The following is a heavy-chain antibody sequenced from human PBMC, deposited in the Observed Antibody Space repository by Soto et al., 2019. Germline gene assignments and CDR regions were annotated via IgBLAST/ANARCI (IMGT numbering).Heavy chain of an antibody. V-gene: IGHV4-4*07. J-gene: IGHJ4*02. D-gene: IGHD5-12*01. CDR1: GGSINTFY. CDR3: AREGSYSAYNFAHGIQLWYFDF. Sequence: PSETLSLTCTVSGGSINTFYWSWVRQPAGKGLEWIGRIFSSGSTSFNPSLESRVAMSVDTSKNHFSLNLSSVTAADMAVYYCAREGSYSAYNFAHGIQLWYFDFWGQVALVTVSS. CDR2: IFSSGST.